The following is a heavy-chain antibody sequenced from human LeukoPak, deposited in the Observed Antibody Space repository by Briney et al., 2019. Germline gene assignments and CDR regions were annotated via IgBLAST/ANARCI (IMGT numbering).Heavy chain of an antibody. CDR3: AKDLDHYCSSTSCYRDY. D-gene: IGHD2-2*02. CDR1: GFTFGSYG. Sequence: GGSLRLSCAASGFTFGSYGMHWVGQAPGKGLEWVAFIRYDGSNKYYADSVKGRFTISRDNSKNTLYLQMNSLRAEDTAVYYCAKDLDHYCSSTSCYRDYWGQGTLVTVSS. J-gene: IGHJ4*02. CDR2: IRYDGSNK. V-gene: IGHV3-30*02.